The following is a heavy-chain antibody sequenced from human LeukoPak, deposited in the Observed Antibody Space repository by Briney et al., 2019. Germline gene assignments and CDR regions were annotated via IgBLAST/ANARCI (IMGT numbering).Heavy chain of an antibody. CDR2: IYHSGSA. Sequence: PSETLSLTCAVSGGSISSGGYSWSWIRQPPGTGLEWIGYIYHSGSAYYNPSLKSRVTISVDRSKNQFSLKLSSVTAADTAVYYCARGVRYYGSGSYYPLDWGQGTLVTVS. V-gene: IGHV4-30-2*01. CDR3: ARGVRYYGSGSYYPLD. D-gene: IGHD3-10*01. J-gene: IGHJ4*02. CDR1: GGSISSGGYS.